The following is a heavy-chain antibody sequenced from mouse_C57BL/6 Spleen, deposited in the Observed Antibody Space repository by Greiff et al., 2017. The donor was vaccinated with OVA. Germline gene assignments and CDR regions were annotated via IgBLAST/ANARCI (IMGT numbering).Heavy chain of an antibody. CDR1: GFTFSSYA. D-gene: IGHD3-2*02. Sequence: EVHLVESGGGLVKPGGSLKLSCAASGFTFSSYAMSWVRQTPEKRLEWVATISDGGSYTYYPDNVKGRFTISRDNAKNNLYLQMSHLKSEDTAMYYCAREKSSGSWFAYWGQGTLVTVSA. CDR3: AREKSSGSWFAY. CDR2: ISDGGSYT. V-gene: IGHV5-4*01. J-gene: IGHJ3*01.